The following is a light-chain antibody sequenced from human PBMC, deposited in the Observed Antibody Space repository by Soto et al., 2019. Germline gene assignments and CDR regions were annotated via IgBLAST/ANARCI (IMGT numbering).Light chain of an antibody. CDR2: DAS. V-gene: IGKV3-11*01. CDR3: QQYNTFSYT. Sequence: EIVLTQSPATLSSSPGERATLSCRASQSVRSYLAWYQQKPGQAPRLLIYDASNRAAGTPARFSGSGSGTDFTLTISSLEPEDFATYYCQQYNTFSYTFGRGTKLEIK. J-gene: IGKJ2*01. CDR1: QSVRSY.